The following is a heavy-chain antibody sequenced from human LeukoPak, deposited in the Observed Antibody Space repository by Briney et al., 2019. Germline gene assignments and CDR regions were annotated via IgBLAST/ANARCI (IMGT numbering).Heavy chain of an antibody. CDR3: ARGEVVITGGAFDY. J-gene: IGHJ4*02. CDR1: GFTFSSYA. Sequence: GGSLRLSCAASGFTFSSYAMHWVRQAPGKGLEWVAVISYDGSNKYYADSVKGRFTISRDNSKNTLYLQMNSLRTEDTAVYYCARGEVVITGGAFDYWGQGTLVTVSS. D-gene: IGHD3-22*01. CDR2: ISYDGSNK. V-gene: IGHV3-30*01.